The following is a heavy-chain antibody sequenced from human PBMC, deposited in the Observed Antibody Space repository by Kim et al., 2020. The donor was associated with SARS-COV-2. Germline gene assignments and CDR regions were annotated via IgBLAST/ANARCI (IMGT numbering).Heavy chain of an antibody. Sequence: VKGRFTTSRNNSKTTLYLQMNSLRAEDTAVYYCARAAYSSSSGGLSFDYWGQGTLVTVSS. J-gene: IGHJ4*02. V-gene: IGHV3-53*01. CDR3: ARAAYSSSSGGLSFDY. D-gene: IGHD6-6*01.